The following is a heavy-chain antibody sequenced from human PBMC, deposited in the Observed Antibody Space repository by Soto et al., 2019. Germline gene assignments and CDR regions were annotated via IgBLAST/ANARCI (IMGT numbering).Heavy chain of an antibody. Sequence: VQLVESGGGLVQPGGSLRLSCAASGFTFSSYAMSWVRQAPGKGLEWVSAISGSGGSTYYADSVKGRLSISRDNSKNTLYLQMNSLRAEDTAVYYCAKLSSPINDLAAAGPDYWGQGTLVTVSS. V-gene: IGHV3-23*04. CDR1: GFTFSSYA. J-gene: IGHJ4*02. CDR3: AKLSSPINDLAAAGPDY. CDR2: ISGSGGST. D-gene: IGHD6-13*01.